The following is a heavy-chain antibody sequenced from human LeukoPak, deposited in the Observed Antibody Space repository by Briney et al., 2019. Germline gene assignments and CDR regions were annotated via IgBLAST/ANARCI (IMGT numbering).Heavy chain of an antibody. J-gene: IGHJ4*02. D-gene: IGHD2-2*01. Sequence: ASVKVSCKASGGTFSSYAISWVRQAPGQGLEWMGGIIPIFGTANYAQKFQGRVTITTDESTSTAYMELRSLRSDDTAVYYCARDARSSGHCSSTSCLGRLDYWGQGTLVTVSS. CDR1: GGTFSSYA. CDR3: ARDARSSGHCSSTSCLGRLDY. CDR2: IIPIFGTA. V-gene: IGHV1-69*05.